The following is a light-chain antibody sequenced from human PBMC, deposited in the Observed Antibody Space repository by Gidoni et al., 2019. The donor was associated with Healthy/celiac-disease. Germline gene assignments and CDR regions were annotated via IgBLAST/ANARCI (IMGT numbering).Light chain of an antibody. Sequence: DIQMTQSPSSLSASVGDRVTITCRASQSISSYLNWYQQKPGKAPKLLINAASSLQSGVPSRFSGSGSGTDFTLTISSLQPEDFATYYCKQSYSTPLTFGGGTKVEIK. V-gene: IGKV1-39*01. CDR3: KQSYSTPLT. CDR1: QSISSY. CDR2: AAS. J-gene: IGKJ4*02.